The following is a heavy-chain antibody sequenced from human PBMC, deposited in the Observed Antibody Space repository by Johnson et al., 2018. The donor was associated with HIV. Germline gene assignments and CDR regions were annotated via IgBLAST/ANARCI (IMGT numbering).Heavy chain of an antibody. CDR3: ARDFCYSSGCYRDDAFDI. J-gene: IGHJ3*02. V-gene: IGHV3-9*01. Sequence: VQLVESGGGLVQPGRSLRLSCAASGFTFDDYAMHWVRQAPGKGLEWVSGISWNSGSIGYADSVKGRFTISRDNAKNSLYLQMNSLRAEDTAVYYCARDFCYSSGCYRDDAFDIWGQGTMVTVSS. D-gene: IGHD6-19*01. CDR2: ISWNSGSI. CDR1: GFTFDDYA.